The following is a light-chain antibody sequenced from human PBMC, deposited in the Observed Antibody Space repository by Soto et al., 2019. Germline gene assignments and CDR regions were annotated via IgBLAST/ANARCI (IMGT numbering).Light chain of an antibody. V-gene: IGLV2-14*01. Sequence: QSALTQPASVSGSPGQSITISCTGTSSDVGGYNYVSWYQQHPGKAPKLMIYDVSNRPSGVSNRFSGSKSGNTASLTISGLQAEDDADYYCSSYTSSSTSRVFGTGTKVPVL. J-gene: IGLJ1*01. CDR2: DVS. CDR3: SSYTSSSTSRV. CDR1: SSDVGGYNY.